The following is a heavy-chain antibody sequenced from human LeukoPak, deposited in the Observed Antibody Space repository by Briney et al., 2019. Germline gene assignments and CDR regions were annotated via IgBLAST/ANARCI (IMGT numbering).Heavy chain of an antibody. Sequence: PGGSLRLSCAASGFTFSNAWMSWVRQAPGKGLEWVGRIRSKANSYATAYAASVKGRFTISRDDSKNTAYLQMNSLRAEDTAVYYCAKDRRWDVGRHFDYWGQGTLVTVSS. D-gene: IGHD1-26*01. J-gene: IGHJ4*02. CDR2: IRSKANSYAT. CDR1: GFTFSNAW. CDR3: AKDRRWDVGRHFDY. V-gene: IGHV3-73*01.